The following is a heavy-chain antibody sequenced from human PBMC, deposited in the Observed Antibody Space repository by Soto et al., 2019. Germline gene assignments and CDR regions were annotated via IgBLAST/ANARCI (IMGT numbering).Heavy chain of an antibody. CDR1: GDSFSSGYW. D-gene: IGHD2-15*01. CDR3: ARHGGRFFEY. Sequence: QVQLQESGPGLVKPSETLSLTCAVSGDSFSSGYWWSWVRQPPGKGLQWIGQISQSGTANYNPSLESRVTMSVDKSKKQFSLTLTSGTAADTAVYYCARHGGRFFEYWGQGILVTVSS. V-gene: IGHV4-4*02. J-gene: IGHJ4*02. CDR2: ISQSGTA.